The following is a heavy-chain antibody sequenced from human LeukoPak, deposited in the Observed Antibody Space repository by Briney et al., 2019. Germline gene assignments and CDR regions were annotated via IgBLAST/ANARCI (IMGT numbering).Heavy chain of an antibody. Sequence: ASVKVSCKASGGTFSSYAISWVRQAPGQGLEWMGGIIPIFGTANYAQKFQGRVTITRNTSISTAYMELSSLRSEDTAVYYCARTKDRRRGDWFDPWGQGTLVTVSS. D-gene: IGHD2-15*01. CDR2: IIPIFGTA. V-gene: IGHV1-69*05. CDR3: ARTKDRRRGDWFDP. J-gene: IGHJ5*02. CDR1: GGTFSSYA.